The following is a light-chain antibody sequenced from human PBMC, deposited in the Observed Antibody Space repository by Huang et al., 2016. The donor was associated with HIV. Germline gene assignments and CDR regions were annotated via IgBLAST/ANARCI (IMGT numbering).Light chain of an antibody. Sequence: IEITHSPPSLSASIGDRVTLTCRASRDISTFLAWFHQKPGKPPKLLIYATSILHSGVPSRFSGSGSGTDFTLTISSLQSEDVGYYYCQKYDSAPRTFGQGTKVDLK. V-gene: IGKV1-27*01. CDR1: RDISTF. CDR2: ATS. J-gene: IGKJ1*01. CDR3: QKYDSAPRT.